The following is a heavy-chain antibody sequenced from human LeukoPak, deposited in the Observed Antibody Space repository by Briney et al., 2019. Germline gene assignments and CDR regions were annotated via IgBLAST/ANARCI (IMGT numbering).Heavy chain of an antibody. D-gene: IGHD1-26*01. Sequence: ASVKVSCKASGYTFTSYGISWVRQAPGQGLEWMGWISAYNGNTNYAQKLQGRVTMTTDTSTSTAYMELRSLRSDDTAVYYCAICHSRSYYGHWFDPWGQGTMVTVSS. V-gene: IGHV1-18*01. CDR3: AICHSRSYYGHWFDP. CDR2: ISAYNGNT. CDR1: GYTFTSYG. J-gene: IGHJ5*02.